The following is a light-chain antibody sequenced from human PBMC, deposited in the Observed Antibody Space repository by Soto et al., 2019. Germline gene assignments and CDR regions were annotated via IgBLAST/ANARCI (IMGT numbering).Light chain of an antibody. CDR3: SSFTTSSTVV. J-gene: IGLJ2*01. CDR2: DVN. V-gene: IGLV2-14*01. Sequence: QSALTQPASVSGSPGQSITISCTGTSSDVGGYNYVSWYQHHPGKAPKLMICDVNNRPSGVSNRFSGYKSGNTASLTISGLQAEDEADYYCSSFTTSSTVVFGGGTQLTVL. CDR1: SSDVGGYNY.